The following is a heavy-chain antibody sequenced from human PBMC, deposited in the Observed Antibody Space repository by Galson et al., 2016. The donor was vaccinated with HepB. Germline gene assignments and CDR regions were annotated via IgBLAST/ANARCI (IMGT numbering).Heavy chain of an antibody. V-gene: IGHV3-33*01. Sequence: SLRLSCAASGFTFSDFGMHWVRQAPGKGLEWLAGIWSDGSNKYYADSVKGRFTISRDNSKNALYLQMNSLRAEDTALYYCVRGTLGYLDHWGQGTPVTVSS. CDR2: IWSDGSNK. CDR3: VRGTLGYLDH. D-gene: IGHD6-13*01. J-gene: IGHJ4*02. CDR1: GFTFSDFG.